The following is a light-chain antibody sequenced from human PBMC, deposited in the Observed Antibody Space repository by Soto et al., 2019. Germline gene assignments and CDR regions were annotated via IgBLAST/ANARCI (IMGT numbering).Light chain of an antibody. CDR1: STDVGGYNF. Sequence: QSALTQPRSVSGSPGQSVTISCTGTSTDVGGYNFVSWYEQHPGKAPKLIISDVSKRPSGVPDRFSGSKSGNTASLTISGLQAEDEADYYCSSFAGSHVAFGGGTQLTVL. V-gene: IGLV2-11*01. J-gene: IGLJ2*01. CDR2: DVS. CDR3: SSFAGSHVA.